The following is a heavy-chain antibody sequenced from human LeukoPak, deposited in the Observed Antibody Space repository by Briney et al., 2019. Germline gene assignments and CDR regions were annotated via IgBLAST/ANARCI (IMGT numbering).Heavy chain of an antibody. Sequence: PSQTLSLTCTVSGGSISSGGYYWSWIRQHPGTGLEWIGYIYYSGTTYYNPSLKSRVTISVDTSKNQFSLKLSSVTAADTAVYYCARDRAPMPFDPWGQGTLVTVSS. D-gene: IGHD2-2*01. V-gene: IGHV4-31*03. CDR1: GGSISSGGYY. CDR2: IYYSGTT. CDR3: ARDRAPMPFDP. J-gene: IGHJ5*02.